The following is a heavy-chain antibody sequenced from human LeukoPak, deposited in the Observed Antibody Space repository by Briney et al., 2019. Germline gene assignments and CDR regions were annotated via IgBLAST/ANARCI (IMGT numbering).Heavy chain of an antibody. CDR2: IYHSGST. V-gene: IGHV4-38-2*02. D-gene: IGHD2-21*02. Sequence: SETLSLTCTVSGGSISSYYWSWIRQPPGKGLEWIGSIYHSGSTYYNPSLKSRVTISVDTSKNQFSLKLSSVTAADTAVYYCARDGLGGGDRSLGYWGQGTLVTVSS. CDR1: GGSISSYY. J-gene: IGHJ4*02. CDR3: ARDGLGGGDRSLGY.